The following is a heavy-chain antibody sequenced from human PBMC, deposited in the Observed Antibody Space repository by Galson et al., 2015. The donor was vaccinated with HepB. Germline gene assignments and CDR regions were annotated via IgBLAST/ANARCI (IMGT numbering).Heavy chain of an antibody. V-gene: IGHV1-58*01. Sequence: SVKVSCKASGFTFTSSAVQWVRQARGQRLEWIGWIVVGSGNTNYAQKFQERVTITRDMSTSTAYMELSSLRSEDTAVYYCAADLPQYSSSWYPYTGDYWGQGTLVTVSS. CDR3: AADLPQYSSSWYPYTGDY. D-gene: IGHD6-13*01. CDR2: IVVGSGNT. CDR1: GFTFTSSA. J-gene: IGHJ4*02.